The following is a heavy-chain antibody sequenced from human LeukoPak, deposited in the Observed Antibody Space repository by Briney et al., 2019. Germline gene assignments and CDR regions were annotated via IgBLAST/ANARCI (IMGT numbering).Heavy chain of an antibody. V-gene: IGHV4-59*01. CDR3: ARSANYYGSGSYPDY. D-gene: IGHD3-10*01. CDR1: GGSISSYY. J-gene: IGHJ4*02. CDR2: IYYSGST. Sequence: PSETLSLTCTVSGGSISSYYWSWIRQPPGKGLEWIGYIYYSGSTNYNPSLKSRVTISVDTSKNQFSLKLSSATAADTAVYYCARSANYYGSGSYPDYWGQGTLVTVSS.